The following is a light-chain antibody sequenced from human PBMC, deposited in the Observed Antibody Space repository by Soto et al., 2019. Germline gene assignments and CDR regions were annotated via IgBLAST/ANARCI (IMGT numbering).Light chain of an antibody. CDR3: QPYSNSLT. V-gene: IGKV3-20*01. J-gene: IGKJ2*01. CDR1: QRVSSSL. Sequence: DIVLTQSPGTLSLSPGERATLSCRASQRVSSSLLAWYQQKPGQAPRLVVSGATYRATGIPDRFSGSGSGTDFTLTISRLEPEDFAVYYCQPYSNSLTFRQGTKLEIK. CDR2: GAT.